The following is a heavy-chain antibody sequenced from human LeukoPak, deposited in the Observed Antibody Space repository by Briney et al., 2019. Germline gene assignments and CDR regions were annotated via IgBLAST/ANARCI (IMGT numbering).Heavy chain of an antibody. D-gene: IGHD6-13*01. J-gene: IGHJ4*02. CDR2: LNSDGSST. CDR3: ARGGIAAADIFDY. V-gene: IGHV3-74*01. CDR1: GFTFSSYW. Sequence: GGSLRLSCAASGFTFSSYWMHWVRPAPGKGLVWVSRLNSDGSSTSYADSVKGRFTISRDNAKNTLYLQMNSLRAEDTAVYYCARGGIAAADIFDYWGQGTLVTVSS.